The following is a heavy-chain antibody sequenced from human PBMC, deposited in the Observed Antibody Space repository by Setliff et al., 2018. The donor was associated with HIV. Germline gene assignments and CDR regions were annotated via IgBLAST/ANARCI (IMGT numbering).Heavy chain of an antibody. D-gene: IGHD3-3*01. J-gene: IGHJ4*02. CDR3: ARDLESFWSGYYSN. V-gene: IGHV3-30*04. CDR2: ISYDGSNK. Sequence: GGSLRLSCTASGFIFSSYAMHWVRQAPGKGLEWVAVISYDGSNKYYADSVKGRFTISRDNSKNTLYLQMNSLRAEDTAVYYCARDLESFWSGYYSNWGQGSPVTVSS. CDR1: GFIFSSYA.